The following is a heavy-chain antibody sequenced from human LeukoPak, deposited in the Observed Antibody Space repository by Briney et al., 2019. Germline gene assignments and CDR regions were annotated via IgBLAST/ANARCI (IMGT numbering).Heavy chain of an antibody. J-gene: IGHJ4*02. D-gene: IGHD6-13*01. CDR2: ISYDGSSK. CDR1: GFTFSSYA. Sequence: GGSLRLSCAASGFTFSSYAMHWVRQAPGKGLEWVAVISYDGSSKYYADSVKGRFTISRDNSKNTLYLQMNSLRAEDTAVYYCARSTGYTTDLDYWGQGTLVTVSS. V-gene: IGHV3-30-3*01. CDR3: ARSTGYTTDLDY.